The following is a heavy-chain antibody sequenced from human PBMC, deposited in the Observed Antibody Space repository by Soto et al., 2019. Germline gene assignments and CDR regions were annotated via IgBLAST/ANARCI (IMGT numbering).Heavy chain of an antibody. J-gene: IGHJ6*04. V-gene: IGHV1-18*01. CDR1: GYTFTRSG. CDR2: ISTYNGDT. CDR3: AREGVAPYYYYGMDV. D-gene: IGHD5-12*01. Sequence: QVQLVQSGAEVKKPGASVKVSCKASGYTFTRSGISWVRQAPGQGLEWMGWISTYNGDTNYAQTFQGRVTMTTDTSTSTVNMEVRSLRSDDTAVYYCAREGVAPYYYYGMDVWGKGTPVTVSS.